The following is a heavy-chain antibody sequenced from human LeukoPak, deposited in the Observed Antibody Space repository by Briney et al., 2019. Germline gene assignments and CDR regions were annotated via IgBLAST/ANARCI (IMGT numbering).Heavy chain of an antibody. D-gene: IGHD3-9*01. Sequence: PGGSLRLSCAACGFTFSSYAMSWVRQAPGKGLEWVSAISGSGGSTYYADSVKGRFTISRDNSKNTLYLQMNSLRAEDTAVYYCASRYYDILTGYYGPLGYWGQGTLVTVSS. CDR3: ASRYYDILTGYYGPLGY. CDR1: GFTFSSYA. CDR2: ISGSGGST. V-gene: IGHV3-23*01. J-gene: IGHJ4*02.